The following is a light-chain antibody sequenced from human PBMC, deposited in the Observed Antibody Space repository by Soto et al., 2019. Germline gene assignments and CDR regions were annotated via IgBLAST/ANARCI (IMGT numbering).Light chain of an antibody. V-gene: IGKV1-39*01. J-gene: IGKJ4*01. CDR1: QSISSY. Sequence: DIQMTQSPSSLSASVGDRVTITCRASQSISSYLNWYQQKPGKVPKLLIYAASSLQSGVPSRFSGSRSGTDFSLTISSLQPEDFATYYCQQSYSPLLTFGGGTKVEIQ. CDR3: QQSYSPLLT. CDR2: AAS.